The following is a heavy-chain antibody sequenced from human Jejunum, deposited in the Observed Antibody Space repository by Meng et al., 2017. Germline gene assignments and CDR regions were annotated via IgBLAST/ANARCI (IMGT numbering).Heavy chain of an antibody. V-gene: IGHV4-34*01. CDR1: GGSISDYY. CDR2: IKDSGST. J-gene: IGHJ4*02. Sequence: QVKLQQWGAGLLKPSETLSLTCAVYGGSISDYYWTWIRQPPGKGLEWIGEIKDSGSTNYNPSLKSRVTISVDTSKGQFYLRVSSVTAADTAVYYCARGNEYSNYGADFWGQGTLVTVSS. CDR3: ARGNEYSNYGADF. D-gene: IGHD4-11*01.